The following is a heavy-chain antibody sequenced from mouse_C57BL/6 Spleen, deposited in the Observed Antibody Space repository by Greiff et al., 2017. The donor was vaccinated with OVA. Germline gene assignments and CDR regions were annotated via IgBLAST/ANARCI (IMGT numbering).Heavy chain of an antibody. CDR2: IRSKSSNYAT. CDR1: GFTFNTYA. CDR3: VRDSPSIYYDYDGNAMDY. V-gene: IGHV10-3*01. D-gene: IGHD2-4*01. Sequence: EVQLQESGGGLVQPKGSLKLSCAASGFTFNTYAMHWVRQAPGKGLEWVARIRSKSSNYATYYADSVKDRFTISRDDSQSMLYLQMNNLKTEDTAMYYCVRDSPSIYYDYDGNAMDYWGQGTSVTVSS. J-gene: IGHJ4*01.